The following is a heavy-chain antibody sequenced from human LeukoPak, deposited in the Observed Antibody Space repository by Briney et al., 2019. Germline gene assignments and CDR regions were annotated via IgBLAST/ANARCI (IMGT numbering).Heavy chain of an antibody. Sequence: SETLSLTCTVSGGSISSGDYYWSWIRQPPGKGLEWSGYIYYSGSTYYNPSLKSRVTISVDTSKNQFSLKLSSVTAADTAVYYCARDSDYYDSSGQKWGQGTMVTVSS. CDR1: GGSISSGDYY. J-gene: IGHJ3*01. CDR2: IYYSGST. CDR3: ARDSDYYDSSGQK. V-gene: IGHV4-30-4*08. D-gene: IGHD3-22*01.